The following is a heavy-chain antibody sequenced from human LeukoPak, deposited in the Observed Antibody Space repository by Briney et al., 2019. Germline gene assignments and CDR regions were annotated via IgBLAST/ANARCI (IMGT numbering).Heavy chain of an antibody. CDR3: ARDGSTSKVAFDI. CDR1: GFTSSSYV. J-gene: IGHJ3*02. V-gene: IGHV3-48*03. D-gene: IGHD1-26*01. Sequence: GGSLTLSCVASGFTSSSYVMNWVGQAPGRGLEGVSYSSYRGGTIYYADSVKGRFTISRDNAKNSLYLQMNSLRAEDTAVYYCARDGSTSKVAFDIWGQGTMVTVSS. CDR2: SSYRGGTI.